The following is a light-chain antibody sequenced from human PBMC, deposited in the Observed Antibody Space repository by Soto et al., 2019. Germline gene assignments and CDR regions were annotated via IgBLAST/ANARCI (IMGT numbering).Light chain of an antibody. CDR1: PDIGSW. CDR2: TAL. V-gene: IGKV1D-12*01. CDR3: QEAKIFCRT. Sequence: AVADPFTKTCLAGPDIGSWLSGYEQKPGEVAKLLISTALSFESGVPSRFSGSGAGTEFTVSFSVLQLEDYGTYDCQEAKIFCRTFGRGTKVDI. J-gene: IGKJ4*01.